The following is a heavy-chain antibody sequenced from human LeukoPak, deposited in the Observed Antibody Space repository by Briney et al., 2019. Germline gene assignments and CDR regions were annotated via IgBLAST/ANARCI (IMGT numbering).Heavy chain of an antibody. CDR2: IKQDGSEK. V-gene: IGHV3-7*04. CDR3: ARGVQAARRFDY. J-gene: IGHJ4*02. CDR1: GFTFIPYW. D-gene: IGHD6-6*01. Sequence: GGSLRLSCAASGFTFIPYWMTWVRQAPGKGLEWVANIKQDGSEKYYVDSVKGRFTISIDNAKNSLYLQMNSLRAEDTAVYYCARGVQAARRFDYWGQGTLVTVSS.